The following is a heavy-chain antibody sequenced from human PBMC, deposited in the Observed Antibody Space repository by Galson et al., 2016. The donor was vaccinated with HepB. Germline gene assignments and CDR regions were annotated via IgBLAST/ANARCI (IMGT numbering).Heavy chain of an antibody. CDR2: IFYSGNT. CDR3: ARGPHYGGYNGLDV. J-gene: IGHJ6*02. V-gene: IGHV4-31*03. Sequence: TLSLTCTVSGDSVSTKAYYWSWVRQHPGKGLEWIGYIFYSGNTSYNPSLKSRITISVDTSKNRFSLNVSSVTAADTAVYYCARGPHYGGYNGLDVWGQGTTVTVSS. D-gene: IGHD4-23*01. CDR1: GDSVSTKAYY.